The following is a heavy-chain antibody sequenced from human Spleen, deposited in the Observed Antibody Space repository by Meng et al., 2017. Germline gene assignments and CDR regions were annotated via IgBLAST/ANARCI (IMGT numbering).Heavy chain of an antibody. J-gene: IGHJ4*02. V-gene: IGHV1-2*06. CDR1: GYTFTHYY. D-gene: IGHD6-13*01. CDR3: VRDEDISAAGYLFGDY. CDR2: INPISDDT. Sequence: ASVKVSCKASGYTFTHYYIHWVRQAPGQGLEWMGRINPISDDTHYAQKFHDRVTMTSDTSISTAYMELSRLRSDDTAVYYCVRDEDISAAGYLFGDYWGQGTLVTVSS.